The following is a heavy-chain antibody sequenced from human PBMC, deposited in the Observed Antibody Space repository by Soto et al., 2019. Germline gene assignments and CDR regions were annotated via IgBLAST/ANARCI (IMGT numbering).Heavy chain of an antibody. CDR1: GFTFSSYA. J-gene: IGHJ4*02. Sequence: EVQLLESGGGLVQPGGSLRLSCAASGFTFSSYAMSWVRQAPGKGLEWVSAISGSGGSTYYADSVKGRFIISRDNSKNTLYLQMNSLRAEDTAVYYCAKTVYYDFWSGPSRFDYWGQGTLVTVSS. V-gene: IGHV3-23*01. CDR2: ISGSGGST. CDR3: AKTVYYDFWSGPSRFDY. D-gene: IGHD3-3*01.